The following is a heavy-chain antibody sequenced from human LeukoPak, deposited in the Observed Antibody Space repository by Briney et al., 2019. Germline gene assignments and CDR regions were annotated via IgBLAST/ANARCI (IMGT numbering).Heavy chain of an antibody. V-gene: IGHV3-30*18. Sequence: PGGSLRLACAASGFTFSSYGMHSGRQAPAKVLEWVAVISYDGSNKYYAESVKGRFTIYRDNPKNTLYLKMNSLRAEDTAVYYCAKGWQWLSSFWGQGTLVNVSS. CDR1: GFTFSSYG. D-gene: IGHD6-19*01. J-gene: IGHJ4*02. CDR3: AKGWQWLSSF. CDR2: ISYDGSNK.